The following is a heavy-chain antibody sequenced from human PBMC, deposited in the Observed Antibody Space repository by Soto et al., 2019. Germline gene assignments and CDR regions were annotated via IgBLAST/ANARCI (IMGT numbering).Heavy chain of an antibody. CDR3: ARGYDSRAAAPLDY. V-gene: IGHV4-31*03. Sequence: QVQLQESGPGLVKPSQTLSLTCTVSGGSISSGGYYWSWIRQHPGKGLEWIGYIDYSGSTYYNPSINSRVTISVDTSKNQFSLKLSSVTAADTAVYYCARGYDSRAAAPLDYWGQGILVTVSS. D-gene: IGHD3-22*01. J-gene: IGHJ4*02. CDR1: GGSISSGGYY. CDR2: IDYSGST.